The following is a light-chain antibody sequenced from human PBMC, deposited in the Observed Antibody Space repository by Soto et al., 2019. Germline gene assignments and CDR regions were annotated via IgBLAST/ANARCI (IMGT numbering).Light chain of an antibody. Sequence: EIVMTQSPATLSLSPGERATLSCRASQSVSSNFAWYQQKPGQAARLLIYGASTRATGIPARFSGSGSGTEFTLTISSLQSEDFAVYYCQQYNNWPPYTFGQGTKLEIK. CDR3: QQYNNWPPYT. V-gene: IGKV3-15*01. CDR1: QSVSSN. J-gene: IGKJ2*01. CDR2: GAS.